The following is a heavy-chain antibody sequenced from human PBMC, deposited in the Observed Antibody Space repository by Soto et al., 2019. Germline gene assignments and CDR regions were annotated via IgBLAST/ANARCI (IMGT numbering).Heavy chain of an antibody. Sequence: ASVKVSCQASGYTFTSYGISWVRQAPGQGLEWMGWFSAYNGNTNYAQKLQGRVTMSTDTSTSTAYMELRSLSSDDTAVYYCARGTPDTAMVTGAFDIWGQGTMVTVSS. V-gene: IGHV1-18*01. D-gene: IGHD5-18*01. CDR1: GYTFTSYG. CDR2: FSAYNGNT. J-gene: IGHJ3*02. CDR3: ARGTPDTAMVTGAFDI.